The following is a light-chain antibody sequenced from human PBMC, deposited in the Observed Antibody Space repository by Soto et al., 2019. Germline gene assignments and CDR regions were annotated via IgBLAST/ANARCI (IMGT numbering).Light chain of an antibody. J-gene: IGLJ2*01. V-gene: IGLV2-14*01. Sequence: QSALTQPASVSESPGQSVTISCTGTSSDVGGYDYVSCYQQHPAKAPHLLIYDVSIRSSGVSDRFAGTKSGNTSSVTISRLQAEDDADYYGDSYTSSSTGAFGGGTKLTVL. CDR2: DVS. CDR1: SSDVGGYDY. CDR3: DSYTSSSTGA.